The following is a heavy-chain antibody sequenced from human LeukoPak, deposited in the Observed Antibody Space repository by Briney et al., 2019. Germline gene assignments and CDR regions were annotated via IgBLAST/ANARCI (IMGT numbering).Heavy chain of an antibody. V-gene: IGHV3-69-1*01. J-gene: IGHJ4*02. CDR1: GFTFSDYY. Sequence: GGSLRLSCAASGFTFSDYYMNWVRQAPGKGLEWVSSISSSTIYYADSVKGRFTISRDNSKNTLYLQMNSLRAEDTAVYYCARDLEYSYGHYFDYWGQGTLVTVSS. CDR2: ISSSTI. CDR3: ARDLEYSYGHYFDY. D-gene: IGHD5-18*01.